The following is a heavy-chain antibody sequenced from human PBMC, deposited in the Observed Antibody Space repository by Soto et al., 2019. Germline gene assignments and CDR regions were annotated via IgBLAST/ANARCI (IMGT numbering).Heavy chain of an antibody. CDR3: ARDWPDTYCGGDCPLGYYYLGMDV. CDR1: GFTLNTYY. CDR2: INPSNGFT. Sequence: QVQLVQSGAELKKPGASVSLSCKASGFTLNTYYIRWVRQSPGDGLQWMGVINPSNGFTSFSQKFQARVATTADTSTETVNLELSSLRSEYTAVYFCARDWPDTYCGGDCPLGYYYLGMDVWGQGTAVTVSS. V-gene: IGHV1-46*02. D-gene: IGHD2-21*02. J-gene: IGHJ6*02.